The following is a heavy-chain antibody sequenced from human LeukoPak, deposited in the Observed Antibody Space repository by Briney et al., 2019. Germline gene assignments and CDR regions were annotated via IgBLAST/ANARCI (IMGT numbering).Heavy chain of an antibody. CDR1: GFTFSSYW. V-gene: IGHV3-74*01. CDR2: INSDGSST. Sequence: PGGSLRLSCAASGFTFSSYWMSWVRQAPGKGLVGVARINSDGSSTSYADSVKGRFTISRDNAKNTLYLQMNSLRAEDTAVYYCARDKHHGYSSGWYAFDYWGQGPLVTVSS. D-gene: IGHD6-19*01. CDR3: ARDKHHGYSSGWYAFDY. J-gene: IGHJ4*02.